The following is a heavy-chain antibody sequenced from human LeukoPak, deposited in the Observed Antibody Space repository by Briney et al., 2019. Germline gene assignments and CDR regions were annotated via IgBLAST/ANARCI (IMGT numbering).Heavy chain of an antibody. D-gene: IGHD6-13*01. CDR1: GSNFVDYW. CDR2: IFPGDSET. V-gene: IGHV5-51*01. CDR3: ARRGPVAAAGYYFDY. Sequence: GESLKISCKDSGSNFVDYWIGWVRPVPGRGLEWMAVIFPGDSETTYSPSFQGQVSISVDTSTNTAYLQWSSLKASDTAMYYCARRGPVAAAGYYFDYWGQGTLVTVSS. J-gene: IGHJ4*02.